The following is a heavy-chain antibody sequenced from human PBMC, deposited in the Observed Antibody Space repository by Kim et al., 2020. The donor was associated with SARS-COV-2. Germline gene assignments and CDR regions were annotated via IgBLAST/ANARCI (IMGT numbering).Heavy chain of an antibody. CDR3: ARGNDYYDSSVDYFDY. CDR1: GGSVSSGSYY. D-gene: IGHD3-22*01. J-gene: IGHJ4*02. V-gene: IGHV4-61*01. CDR2: IYYSGST. Sequence: SETLSLTCTVSGGSVSSGSYYWSWIRQPPGKGLEWIGYIYYSGSTNYNPSLKSRVTISVDTSKNQFSLKLSSVTAADTAVYYCARGNDYYDSSVDYFDYWGQGTLVTVSS.